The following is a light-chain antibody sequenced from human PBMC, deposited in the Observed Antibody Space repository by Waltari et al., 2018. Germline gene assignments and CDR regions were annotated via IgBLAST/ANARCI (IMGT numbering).Light chain of an antibody. Sequence: DVVMTQSPLSLPVTLGQPASISCRSSQSLVHSDGNTYLNWFYQRPGQSPRRLFYKVSNRDPGVPDRFSGSGSGTDVTLKISRVEAEDVGVYYYMQATYWPALSFGGGTKVEIK. CDR1: QSLVHSDGNTY. CDR2: KVS. CDR3: MQATYWPALS. V-gene: IGKV2-30*02. J-gene: IGKJ4*01.